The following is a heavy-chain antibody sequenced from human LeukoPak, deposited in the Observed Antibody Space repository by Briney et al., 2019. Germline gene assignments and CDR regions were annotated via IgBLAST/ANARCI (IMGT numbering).Heavy chain of an antibody. V-gene: IGHV5-51*01. CDR3: ARRLIAVAGTVFDY. CDR1: GYSFTSYW. CDR2: IYPGDSDT. D-gene: IGHD6-19*01. J-gene: IGHJ4*02. Sequence: GASLQISCKGSGYSFTSYWIGWVRQLPGKGLEWMGIIYPGDSDTRYSPSFQGQVTISADKSISTAYLQWSSLKASDTAMYYCARRLIAVAGTVFDYWGQGTLVTVSS.